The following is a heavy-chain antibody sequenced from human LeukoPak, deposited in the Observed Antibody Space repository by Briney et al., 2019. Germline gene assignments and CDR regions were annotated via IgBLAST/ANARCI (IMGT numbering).Heavy chain of an antibody. CDR1: GVTFSSYA. D-gene: IGHD5-12*01. CDR3: ARDNSGYPWI. CDR2: IIPIFGTA. Sequence: SVKVSCKASGVTFSSYAISWVRQAPGQGLEWMGGIIPIFGTANYAQKFQGRVTITADESTSTAYMELSSLRSEDTAVYYCARDNSGYPWIWGQGTMVTVSS. V-gene: IGHV1-69*01. J-gene: IGHJ3*02.